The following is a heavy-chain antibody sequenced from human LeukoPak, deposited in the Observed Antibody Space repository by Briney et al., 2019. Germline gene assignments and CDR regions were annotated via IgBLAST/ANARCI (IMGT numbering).Heavy chain of an antibody. V-gene: IGHV4-34*01. D-gene: IGHD3-10*01. CDR1: GGSFSGYY. CDR3: ARGNYGSGSYRYFQH. Sequence: SETLSLTCAVYGGSFSGYYWSWIRQPPGKGLEWIGEINHSRSTNYNPSLKSRITISVDTSKNQFSLKLSSVTAADTAVYYCARGNYGSGSYRYFQHWGQGTLVTVSS. CDR2: INHSRST. J-gene: IGHJ1*01.